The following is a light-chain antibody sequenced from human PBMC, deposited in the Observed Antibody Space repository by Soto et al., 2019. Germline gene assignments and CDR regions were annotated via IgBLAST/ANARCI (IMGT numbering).Light chain of an antibody. CDR3: YSYAGENLYV. Sequence: QSALTQPASVSASPGQSITIPCTGTSSDVGSYNLVSWFQQHPGKVPKLLIYEGTKRPSGLSDRFSGSKSGTTASLTISVLQAEDEAHYYCYSYAGENLYVFGTGTKVTVL. V-gene: IGLV2-23*01. CDR2: EGT. CDR1: SSDVGSYNL. J-gene: IGLJ1*01.